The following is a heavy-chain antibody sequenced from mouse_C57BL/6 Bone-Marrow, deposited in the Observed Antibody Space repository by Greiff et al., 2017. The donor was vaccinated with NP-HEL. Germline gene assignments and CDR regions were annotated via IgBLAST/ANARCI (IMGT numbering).Heavy chain of an antibody. D-gene: IGHD2-3*01. J-gene: IGHJ4*01. CDR3: ARVRRGLSSDY. V-gene: IGHV1-69*01. CDR1: GYTFTSYW. CDR2: IDPSDSYT. Sequence: QVQLQQPGAELVMPGASVKLSCKASGYTFTSYWMHWVKQRPGQGLEWIGEIDPSDSYTNYNQKFKGKSTLTVDKSSSTAYMQLSSLTSEDSAVYYCARVRRGLSSDYWGQGTSVTVSS.